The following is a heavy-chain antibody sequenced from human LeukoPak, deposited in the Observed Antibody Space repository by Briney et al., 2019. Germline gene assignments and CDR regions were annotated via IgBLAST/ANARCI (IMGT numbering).Heavy chain of an antibody. Sequence: SETLSLTCTVSGASISSGGDYWSWIRQHPGKGLEWIGYIYYSGSTYYNPSLKSRVTISVDTSKNQFSLKLSSVTAADTAVYYCATHDLAYCGGDCYSSWGQGTLVTVSS. D-gene: IGHD2-21*02. CDR1: GASISSGGDY. V-gene: IGHV4-31*03. CDR3: ATHDLAYCGGDCYSS. J-gene: IGHJ1*01. CDR2: IYYSGST.